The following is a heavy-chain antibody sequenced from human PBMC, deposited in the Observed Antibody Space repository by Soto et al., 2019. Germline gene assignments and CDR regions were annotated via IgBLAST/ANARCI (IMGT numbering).Heavy chain of an antibody. Sequence: LRLSCAASGFTFSRFELHWVRQAPGKGLEWIPYISSSGSTAYYASSVEGRFTISRDNAKNSLYLEMNSLRAEDTAVYYCARESEDLTSNFDYWGQGTLVTVSS. V-gene: IGHV3-48*03. CDR1: GFTFSRFE. CDR3: ARESEDLTSNFDY. J-gene: IGHJ4*02. CDR2: ISSSGSTA.